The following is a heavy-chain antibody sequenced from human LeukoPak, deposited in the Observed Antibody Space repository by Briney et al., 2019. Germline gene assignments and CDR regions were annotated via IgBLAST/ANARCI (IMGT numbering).Heavy chain of an antibody. CDR1: GGSISSYY. Sequence: SETLSLTCTVSGGSISSYYWSWIRQPPGKGLEWIGYIYYSGSTNYNPSFKSRVTISVDTSKNQFSLKLSSVTAADTAVYYCARLNGGSYFDWSLKGKEGYYFDYWGQGTLVTVSS. CDR3: ARLNGGSYFDWSLKGKEGYYFDY. D-gene: IGHD3-9*01. J-gene: IGHJ4*02. V-gene: IGHV4-59*08. CDR2: IYYSGST.